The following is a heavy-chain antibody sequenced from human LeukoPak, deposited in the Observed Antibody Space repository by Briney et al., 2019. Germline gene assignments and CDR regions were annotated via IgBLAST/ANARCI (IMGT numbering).Heavy chain of an antibody. CDR1: GGSISSSSYY. CDR2: IYYSGST. J-gene: IGHJ5*02. Sequence: PSETLSLTCTVSGGSISSSSYYWGWIRQPPGKGLEWIGSIYYSGSTYYNPSLKSRVTISVDTSKSQFSLKLSSVTAADTAVYYCARGLLWFGEADKNWFDPWGQGTLVTVSS. CDR3: ARGLLWFGEADKNWFDP. V-gene: IGHV4-39*01. D-gene: IGHD3-10*01.